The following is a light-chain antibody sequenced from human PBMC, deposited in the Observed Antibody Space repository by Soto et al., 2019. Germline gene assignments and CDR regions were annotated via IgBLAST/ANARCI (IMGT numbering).Light chain of an antibody. Sequence: EIVMTQSPATLSVSPGERATLSCRASQSVSSNLAWYQQKPGQAPRLLIYGASTRATGIPARFSGSGSGREFTLTISSLQSEDFAVYYCQQYNNCARTFGQGTKVEIK. J-gene: IGKJ1*01. CDR1: QSVSSN. CDR2: GAS. V-gene: IGKV3-15*01. CDR3: QQYNNCART.